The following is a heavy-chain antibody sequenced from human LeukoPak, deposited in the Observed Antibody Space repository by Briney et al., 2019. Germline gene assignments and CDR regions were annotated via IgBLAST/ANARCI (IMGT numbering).Heavy chain of an antibody. D-gene: IGHD3-3*01. J-gene: IGHJ4*02. CDR1: GFTFSSFA. CDR3: ATSRGAPIAVFGVLIRPFDH. CDR2: ITGSGSGA. Sequence: PGGSLRLSCAASGFTFSSFAINWVRQAPGKGLEWVSVITGSGSGADYADSVKGRFTISRDNSKNTLYLQMNSLRAEDTAVYHCATSRGAPIAVFGVLIRPFDHWGQGTLVTVSS. V-gene: IGHV3-23*01.